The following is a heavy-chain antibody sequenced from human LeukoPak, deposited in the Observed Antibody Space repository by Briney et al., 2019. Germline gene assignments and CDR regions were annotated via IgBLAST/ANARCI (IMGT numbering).Heavy chain of an antibody. V-gene: IGHV3-21*04. Sequence: GGSLRLSCAASGFTFSSYSMNWVRQAPGKGLEWVSSISSSSSYIYYADSVKGRFTISRDNAKNSLYLQMNSLRAEDTALYYCAKGYSDTAMDNYFDYWGQGTLVTVSS. CDR1: GFTFSSYS. CDR2: ISSSSSYI. D-gene: IGHD5-18*01. CDR3: AKGYSDTAMDNYFDY. J-gene: IGHJ4*02.